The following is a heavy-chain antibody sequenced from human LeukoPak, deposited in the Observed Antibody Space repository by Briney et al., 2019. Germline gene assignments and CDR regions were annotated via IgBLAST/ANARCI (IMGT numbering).Heavy chain of an antibody. CDR2: INPSGGST. J-gene: IGHJ4*02. CDR3: ASLDTAMVINY. D-gene: IGHD5-18*01. V-gene: IGHV1-46*01. CDR1: GYTFTSYY. Sequence: ASVKVSCKASGYTFTSYYMHWVRQAPGQGLEWMGIINPSGGSTSYAQKFQGRVTMTRDTSTSTVYMELSSLRSEDTAVYYYASLDTAMVINYWGQGTLVTVSS.